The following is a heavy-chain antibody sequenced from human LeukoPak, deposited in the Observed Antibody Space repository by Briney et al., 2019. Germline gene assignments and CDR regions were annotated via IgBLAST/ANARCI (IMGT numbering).Heavy chain of an antibody. D-gene: IGHD3-9*01. CDR1: GFTFSSYS. Sequence: GGSLRLSCAASGFTFSSYSMNWVRQAPGKGLEWVSSISSSSGYIYYADSVKGRFTISRDNAKNSLYLQMNSLRAEDTAVYYCARSRGAMTGYYDAFDIWGQGTMVTVSS. J-gene: IGHJ3*02. CDR3: ARSRGAMTGYYDAFDI. V-gene: IGHV3-21*01. CDR2: ISSSSGYI.